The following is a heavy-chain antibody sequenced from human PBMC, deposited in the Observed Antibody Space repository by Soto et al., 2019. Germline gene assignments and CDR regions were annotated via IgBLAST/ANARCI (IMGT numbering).Heavy chain of an antibody. Sequence: QVQLRQSGPGLVKPSQTLSLTCAISGDSVSSNSAAWNWLRQSPSRGLEWLGRTYYRSKWYNDYGISVKRRITINPATSKNQFSLQLNSVSPHDTAVYYCARERGVLSDAFDIWGQGTVVTVSS. CDR3: ARERGVLSDAFDI. D-gene: IGHD3-3*01. CDR2: TYYRSKWYN. V-gene: IGHV6-1*01. J-gene: IGHJ3*02. CDR1: GDSVSSNSAA.